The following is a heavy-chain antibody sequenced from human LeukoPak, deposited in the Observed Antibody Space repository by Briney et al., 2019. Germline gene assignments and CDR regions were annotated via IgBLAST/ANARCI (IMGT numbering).Heavy chain of an antibody. D-gene: IGHD2-15*01. V-gene: IGHV3-30*18. CDR2: ISYDGSNK. J-gene: IGHJ4*02. CDR3: AKGRIYCSGGSCSGEFDY. CDR1: GFTFSSYG. Sequence: GGSLRLSCAASGFTFSSYGMHWVRQAPGKGLEWVAVISYDGSNKYYADSVKGRFTISRDNSKNTLYLQMNSLRAEDTAVYYCAKGRIYCSGGSCSGEFDYWGQGTLVTVSS.